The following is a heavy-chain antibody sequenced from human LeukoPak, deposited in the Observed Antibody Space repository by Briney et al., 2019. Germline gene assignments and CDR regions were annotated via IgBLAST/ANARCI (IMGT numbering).Heavy chain of an antibody. V-gene: IGHV3-7*01. CDR2: IRQDGSEK. Sequence: GESLRLSCVGSGFNFNEYWMSWVRQAPGKGLEWVANIRQDGSEKYYLDSVKGRFTISRGNSKNTLSLQMNSLRVEDTAVYYCVLVLDYWGQGTQVTVSS. D-gene: IGHD2/OR15-2a*01. CDR3: VLVLDY. J-gene: IGHJ4*02. CDR1: GFNFNEYW.